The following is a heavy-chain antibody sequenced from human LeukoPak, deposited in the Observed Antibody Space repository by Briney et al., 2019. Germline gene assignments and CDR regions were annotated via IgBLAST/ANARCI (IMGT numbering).Heavy chain of an antibody. J-gene: IGHJ4*02. Sequence: GRSLRLSCAASGFTFSSYAMHWVRQAPGKGLEWVAVISYDGSNKYYADYVKGRFTISRDNSKNTLYLQMNSLRAEDTAVYYCARGPVKLRAYYFDYWGQGTLVTVSS. D-gene: IGHD1-7*01. CDR3: ARGPVKLRAYYFDY. V-gene: IGHV3-30-3*01. CDR2: ISYDGSNK. CDR1: GFTFSSYA.